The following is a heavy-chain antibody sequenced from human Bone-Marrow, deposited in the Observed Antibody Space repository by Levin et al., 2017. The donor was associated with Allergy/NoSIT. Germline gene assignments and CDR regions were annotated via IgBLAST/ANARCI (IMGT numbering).Heavy chain of an antibody. D-gene: IGHD1-1*01. Sequence: ETLSLTCVGRGFTFNIEAMSWVRQAPGKGLEWVASSGSSTLYADSVRGRFTISRDDSKNTVFLQMHSLRPEDTAVYYCSKEDWSDGPGLYFNYWGQGSLVTVSS. CDR3: SKEDWSDGPGLYFNY. CDR1: GFTFNIEA. J-gene: IGHJ4*02. CDR2: SGSST. V-gene: IGHV3-23*05.